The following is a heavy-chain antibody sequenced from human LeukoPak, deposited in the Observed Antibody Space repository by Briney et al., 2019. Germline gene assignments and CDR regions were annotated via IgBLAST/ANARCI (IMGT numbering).Heavy chain of an antibody. CDR1: GYTLTELS. CDR3: ARDGRGSRSSWFDP. Sequence: ASVKVSCKVSGYTLTELSMHWVRQAPGKGLEWMGGFDPEDGETIYAQKFQGRVTMTEDTSTDTAYMELSSLRSEDTAVYYCARDGRGSRSSWFDPWGQGTLVIVSS. V-gene: IGHV1-24*01. CDR2: FDPEDGET. D-gene: IGHD3-10*01. J-gene: IGHJ5*02.